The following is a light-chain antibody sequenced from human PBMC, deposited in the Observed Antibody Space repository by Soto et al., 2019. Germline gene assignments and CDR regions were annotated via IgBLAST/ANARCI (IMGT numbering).Light chain of an antibody. CDR2: WAS. CDR1: QSVLYSSNNKNY. CDR3: QQYYSTPIT. V-gene: IGKV4-1*01. J-gene: IGKJ5*01. Sequence: DIVMTQSPDSLAVSLGERATINCKSSQSVLYSSNNKNYLVWYQQKPGQPPKLLIYWASTRESGVPDRFRGSGSGTDFTLTIDSLQAEDVAVYYCQQYYSTPITFGQGTRLEIK.